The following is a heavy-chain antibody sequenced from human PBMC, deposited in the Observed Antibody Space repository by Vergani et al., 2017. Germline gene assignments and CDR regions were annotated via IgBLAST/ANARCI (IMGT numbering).Heavy chain of an antibody. CDR2: ITYNGGRT. V-gene: IGHV3-23*01. CDR3: AKDLSNWNDDSDAFDI. Sequence: EVRLLESGGGLVQPGGSLRLSCAASGFTFNIYAMSWVRQAPGKGLEWVSTITYNGGRTYYADSVTGRFTISRDNSKNTLYLQMNSLRAEDTAVYYCAKDLSNWNDDSDAFDIWGQGTMVTVSS. CDR1: GFTFNIYA. D-gene: IGHD1-1*01. J-gene: IGHJ3*02.